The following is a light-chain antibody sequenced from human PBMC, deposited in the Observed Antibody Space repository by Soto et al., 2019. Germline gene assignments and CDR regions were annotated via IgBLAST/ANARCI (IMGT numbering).Light chain of an antibody. CDR3: MQALQVPHT. J-gene: IGKJ2*01. CDR2: LGS. CDR1: QGLLYSNGYNY. V-gene: IGKV2-28*01. Sequence: DIVMTQSPLSLPVTPGEPASISCRSNQGLLYSNGYNYLDWYLQKPGQSPQLLIYLGSNRASGVPDRFSGSGSGTYFTMKISRVEAEDVGVYYCMQALQVPHTFGQGTKLEIK.